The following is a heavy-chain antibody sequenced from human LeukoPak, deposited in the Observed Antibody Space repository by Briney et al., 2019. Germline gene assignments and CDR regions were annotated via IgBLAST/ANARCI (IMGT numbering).Heavy chain of an antibody. CDR1: GGSISSGDYY. Sequence: PSETLSLTCTVSGGSISSGDYYWSWIRQPPGKGLEWIGYIYYSGSTYYNPSLKSRVTISVDTSKNQFSLKLSSVTAADTAVYYCARVYDSSGYYFDYRGQGTLVTVSS. CDR2: IYYSGST. D-gene: IGHD3-22*01. J-gene: IGHJ4*02. V-gene: IGHV4-30-4*01. CDR3: ARVYDSSGYYFDY.